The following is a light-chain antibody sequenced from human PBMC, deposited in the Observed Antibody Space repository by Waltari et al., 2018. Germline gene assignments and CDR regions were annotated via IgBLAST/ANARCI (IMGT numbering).Light chain of an antibody. CDR2: AAS. CDR1: QSISGQ. Sequence: DVQMTQSPPSLSASVGDRVTITCRASQSISGQLNWYQHKPGKGPNLLIYAASSLQNVVPSRFSGTRSGTDFSLTISSQQPEDFATYYCQQSYTVPYTFGQGTKLEI. V-gene: IGKV1-39*01. J-gene: IGKJ2*01. CDR3: QQSYTVPYT.